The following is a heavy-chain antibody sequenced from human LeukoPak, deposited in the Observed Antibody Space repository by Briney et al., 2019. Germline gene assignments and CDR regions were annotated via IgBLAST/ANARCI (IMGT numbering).Heavy chain of an antibody. Sequence: GGSLRLSCAATGFTFSTYSMNWVRQAPGKGLEWVSSISSSSSYIYYADSVKGRFTISRDNAKNSLYLQMNSLRAEDTAVYYCARDLDGNSNSGFDYWGQGTLVTVSS. CDR3: ARDLDGNSNSGFDY. V-gene: IGHV3-21*04. CDR2: ISSSSSYI. CDR1: GFTFSTYS. J-gene: IGHJ4*02. D-gene: IGHD1-26*01.